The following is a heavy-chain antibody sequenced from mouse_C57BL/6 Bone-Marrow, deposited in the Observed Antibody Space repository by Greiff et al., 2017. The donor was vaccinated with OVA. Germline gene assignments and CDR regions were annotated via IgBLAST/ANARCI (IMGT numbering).Heavy chain of an antibody. D-gene: IGHD2-1*01. Sequence: VQLKQSGAELVRPGASVKLSCTASGFNIKDDYMHWVKQRPEQGLEWIGWIDPENGDTEYASKFPGKATLTADTSSNTAYLQLSSLTSEDTAVYYCTSYGNFDYWGQGTTLTVSS. V-gene: IGHV14-4*01. J-gene: IGHJ2*01. CDR2: IDPENGDT. CDR3: TSYGNFDY. CDR1: GFNIKDDY.